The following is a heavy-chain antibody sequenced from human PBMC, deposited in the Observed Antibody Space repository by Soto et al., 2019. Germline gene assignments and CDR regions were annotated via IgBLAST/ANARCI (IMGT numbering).Heavy chain of an antibody. V-gene: IGHV4-34*01. Sequence: QVQLQQWGAGLLKPSETLSLTCAVYGGSFSGYYWNWIRQPPGTGLERSGEITHSGSTNYNPSLTCPYTTSVDPSNNPFSLTLSSLTAPLSAVYYCATAAPRYASGGSCCSWRAYWGQGTLVTVSS. CDR2: ITHSGST. CDR3: ATAAPRYASGGSCCSWRAY. J-gene: IGHJ4*02. CDR1: GGSFSGYY. D-gene: IGHD2-15*01.